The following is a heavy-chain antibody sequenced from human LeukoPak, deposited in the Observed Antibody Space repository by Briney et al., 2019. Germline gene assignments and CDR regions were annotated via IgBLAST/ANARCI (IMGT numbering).Heavy chain of an antibody. CDR3: ARVGFIAVAGPEDYFDY. V-gene: IGHV4-4*07. J-gene: IGHJ4*02. Sequence: SETLSLTCTVSGGSISSYYWSWIRQPAGKGLEWIGRIYTSGSTNYNPSLKSRVTMPVDTSKNQFSLKLSSVTAADTAVYYCARVGFIAVAGPEDYFDYWGQGTLVTVSS. CDR2: IYTSGST. CDR1: GGSISSYY. D-gene: IGHD6-19*01.